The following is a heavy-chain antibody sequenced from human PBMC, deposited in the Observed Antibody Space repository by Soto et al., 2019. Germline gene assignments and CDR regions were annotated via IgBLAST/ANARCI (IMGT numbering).Heavy chain of an antibody. CDR1: GFTVRSNY. D-gene: IGHD6-19*01. CDR3: ARDTRSSGWLAFDI. CDR2: IYRGRNT. V-gene: IGHV3-66*01. Sequence: EVQLVESGGGLVQPGGSLRLSCAASGFTVRSNYMSWVRQAPGKGLEWVSVIYRGRNTYYADSVKGRFTFSRDNSKNMLYLQMSSLRAEDTGVYYCARDTRSSGWLAFDIWGQGTMVTVSS. J-gene: IGHJ3*02.